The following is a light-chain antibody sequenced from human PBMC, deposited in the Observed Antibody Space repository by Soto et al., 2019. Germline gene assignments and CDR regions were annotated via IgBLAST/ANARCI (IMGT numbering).Light chain of an antibody. Sequence: DIQMTQSPSTLSASVGDRVTITCRASQSLSSWLAWYQQKPGKAPKLLIYKASSLESGVPSRFSGSGSGTEFTLTISSLQPDDFATYYCQQYNSYITFGQGTRLEI. V-gene: IGKV1-5*03. CDR3: QQYNSYIT. CDR2: KAS. J-gene: IGKJ5*01. CDR1: QSLSSW.